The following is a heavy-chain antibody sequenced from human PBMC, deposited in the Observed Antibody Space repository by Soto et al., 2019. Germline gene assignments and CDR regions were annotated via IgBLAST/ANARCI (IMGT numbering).Heavy chain of an antibody. Sequence: ITLKESGPTLVKPTQTLTLTCTFCGYSLSTGEMGVGWIRQPPEKALEWRELIYWDDDKSYSPSLKSRLTITRDTPTGKVVLIMTYMDPVDTATYYCATMTTVAIIEFCPWGQGTPVIFCS. V-gene: IGHV2-5*02. D-gene: IGHD4-17*01. J-gene: IGHJ4*02. CDR3: ATMTTVAIIEFCP. CDR2: IYWDDDK. CDR1: GYSLSTGEMG.